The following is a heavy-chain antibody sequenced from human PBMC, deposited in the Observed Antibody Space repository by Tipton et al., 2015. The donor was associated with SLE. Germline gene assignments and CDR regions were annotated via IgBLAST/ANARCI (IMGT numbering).Heavy chain of an antibody. J-gene: IGHJ4*02. CDR1: GGSLSTYY. V-gene: IGHV4-4*07. CDR2: VYNSGSS. Sequence: TLSLTCTVFGGSLSTYYWSWFRQPAGKGLEGIGRVYNSGSSYYNPSLKSRITMSVDTSKNQVSLRLSSVTAADTAVYYCARRPWGGFDYWGQGTLVTVSS. CDR3: ARRPWGGFDY. D-gene: IGHD3-10*01.